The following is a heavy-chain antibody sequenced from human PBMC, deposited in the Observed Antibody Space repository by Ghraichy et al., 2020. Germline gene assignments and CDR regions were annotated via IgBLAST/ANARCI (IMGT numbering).Heavy chain of an antibody. Sequence: GESLNISCAASGFTFNTHDMYWVRQATGKGLEWVAAIGTAGDAYYPGSVKGRFSISREDFKNSLYLHMNTLSAGDTALYYCARRGSSGYDWYFDLWGRGTLVTVSS. J-gene: IGHJ2*01. D-gene: IGHD3-22*01. CDR1: GFTFNTHD. CDR2: IGTAGDA. CDR3: ARRGSSGYDWYFDL. V-gene: IGHV3-13*01.